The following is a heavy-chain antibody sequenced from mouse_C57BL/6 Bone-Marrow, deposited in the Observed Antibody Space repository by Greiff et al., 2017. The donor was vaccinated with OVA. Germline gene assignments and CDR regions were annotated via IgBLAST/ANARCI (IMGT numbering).Heavy chain of an antibody. V-gene: IGHV1-39*01. J-gene: IGHJ2*01. CDR2: INPNYGTT. Sequence: VQLQQSGAELVKPGASVKLSCKASGYTFTSYKMHWVKQRHGQGLEWIGGINPNYGTTNYNQKFKGKATLTVDQSSSTAYMQLNSLTSEDSAVYYCARSYCCTFDYWGQGTTLTVSS. CDR3: ARSYCCTFDY. CDR1: GYTFTSYK. D-gene: IGHD2-10*01.